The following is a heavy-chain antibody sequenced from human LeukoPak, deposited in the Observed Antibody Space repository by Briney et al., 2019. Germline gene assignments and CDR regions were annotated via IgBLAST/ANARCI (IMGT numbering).Heavy chain of an antibody. V-gene: IGHV3-21*06. CDR1: GFTFSSYS. CDR3: ARVGCSGGSCYSRADYYYGMDV. CDR2: ISSSGSYI. Sequence: GSLRLSCAASGFTFSSYSMNWVRQAPGKGVEWVSSISSSGSYISYADSVKGRFTISRDNAKNSLYLQMNRLRAEDTAAYYCARVGCSGGSCYSRADYYYGMDVWGQGTTVTVSS. D-gene: IGHD2-15*01. J-gene: IGHJ6*02.